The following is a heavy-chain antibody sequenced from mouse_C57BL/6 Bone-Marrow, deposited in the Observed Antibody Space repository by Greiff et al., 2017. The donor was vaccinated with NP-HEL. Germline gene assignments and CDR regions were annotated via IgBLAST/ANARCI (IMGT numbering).Heavy chain of an antibody. V-gene: IGHV3-6*01. D-gene: IGHD2-5*01. CDR1: GYSITSGYY. Sequence: EVKLQESGPGLVKPSQSLSLTCSVTGYSITSGYYWNWIRQFPGNKLEWMGYISYDGSNNYNPSLKNRISITRDTSKNQFFLKLNSVTTEDTATYYCARKAPTIVTSFDYWGQGTTLTVSS. J-gene: IGHJ2*01. CDR3: ARKAPTIVTSFDY. CDR2: ISYDGSN.